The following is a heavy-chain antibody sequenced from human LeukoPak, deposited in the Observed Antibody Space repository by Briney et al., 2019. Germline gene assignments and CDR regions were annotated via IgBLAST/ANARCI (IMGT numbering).Heavy chain of an antibody. CDR2: MNPKSGNT. Sequence: ASVKVSCKASGYTFTSYDINWVRQVTGQGLEWMGWMNPKSGNTGYAQKFQGRVAITRNTSISTAYMEVSSLRYEDTAVYYCARRAVDNSYYYYMDVWGKGTTVTVSS. V-gene: IGHV1-8*03. J-gene: IGHJ6*03. CDR1: GYTFTSYD. CDR3: ARRAVDNSYYYYMDV. D-gene: IGHD6-19*01.